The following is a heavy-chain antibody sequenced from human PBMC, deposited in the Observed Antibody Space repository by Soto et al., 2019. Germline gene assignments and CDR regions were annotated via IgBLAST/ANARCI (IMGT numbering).Heavy chain of an antibody. Sequence: GGSLRLSCAASGFTFSSYAMHWVRQAPGKGLEWVAVISYDGSNKYYADSVKGRFTISRDNSKNTLYLQMNSLRAEDTAVYYCAREREESIMGYCTNGVCYSLDYWGQGTLVTVSS. CDR1: GFTFSSYA. V-gene: IGHV3-30-3*01. J-gene: IGHJ4*02. CDR2: ISYDGSNK. CDR3: AREREESIMGYCTNGVCYSLDY. D-gene: IGHD2-8*01.